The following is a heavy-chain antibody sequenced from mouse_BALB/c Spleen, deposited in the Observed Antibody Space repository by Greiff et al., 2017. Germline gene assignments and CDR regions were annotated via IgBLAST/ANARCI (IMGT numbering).Heavy chain of an antibody. J-gene: IGHJ2*01. CDR2: IWWNDNK. D-gene: IGHD1-1*01. CDR1: GFSLSTYGIG. CDR3: ARMAGRDYGSSFDY. V-gene: IGHV8-11*01. Sequence: QVTLKVSGPGILQPSQTLSLTCSFSGFSLSTYGIGVGWIRQPSGKGLEWLAHIWWNDNKYYNTALKSRLTISKDTSNNQVFLKIASVDTADTATYYCARMAGRDYGSSFDYWGQGTTLTVSS.